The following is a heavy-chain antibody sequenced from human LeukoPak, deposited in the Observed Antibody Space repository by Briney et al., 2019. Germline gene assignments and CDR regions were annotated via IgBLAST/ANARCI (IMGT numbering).Heavy chain of an antibody. CDR1: GYTFTGYY. V-gene: IGHV1-2*02. CDR3: ARGDAANYYDSSGYSSLNY. Sequence: ASVKVSCKASGYTFTGYYMHWVRQAPGQGLEWMGWINPNSGGTNYAQKFQGRVTMTRDTSISTAYMDLSSLRSDDTAVYYCARGDAANYYDSSGYSSLNYWGQGTLVTVSS. J-gene: IGHJ4*02. D-gene: IGHD3-22*01. CDR2: INPNSGGT.